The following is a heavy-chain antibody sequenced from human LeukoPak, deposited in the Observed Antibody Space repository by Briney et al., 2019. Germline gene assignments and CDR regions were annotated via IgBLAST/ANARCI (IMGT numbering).Heavy chain of an antibody. J-gene: IGHJ4*02. CDR1: GFTSSSYS. D-gene: IGHD4-17*01. V-gene: IGHV3-48*01. CDR3: AIDYGDYNFDY. Sequence: GGSLRLSCAASGFTSSSYSMNWVRQAPGKGLEWVSYISSSSSTIYYADSVKGRFTISRDNAKNSLYLQMNSLRAEDTAVYYCAIDYGDYNFDYWGQGTLVTVSS. CDR2: ISSSSSTI.